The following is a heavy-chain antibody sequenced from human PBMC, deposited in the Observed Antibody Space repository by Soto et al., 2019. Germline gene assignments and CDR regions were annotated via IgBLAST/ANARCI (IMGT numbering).Heavy chain of an antibody. CDR3: ARDRAQLPARYYYGMDV. Sequence: SVKVSCKASGGTFSSYAISWVRQAPGQGLEWMGGIIPIFGTANYAQKFQGRVTITADESTSTAYMELSSLRSEDTAVYYCARDRAQLPARYYYGMDVWGQGTTVTVSS. CDR2: IIPIFGTA. J-gene: IGHJ6*02. V-gene: IGHV1-69*13. D-gene: IGHD2-2*01. CDR1: GGTFSSYA.